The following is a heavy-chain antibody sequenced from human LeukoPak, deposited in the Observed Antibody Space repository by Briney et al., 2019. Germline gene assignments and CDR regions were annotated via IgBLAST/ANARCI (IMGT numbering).Heavy chain of an antibody. CDR2: ISYDGSNK. Sequence: GRSLRLSCAASGFIFSNYAMHWVRQAPGKGLEWVAVISYDGSNKYADSVKGRFTISRDNSKNTLYLEMNSLRAEDTAVYYCALNRGSGWYFHYWGRGTLVTVSS. V-gene: IGHV3-30*04. CDR1: GFIFSNYA. J-gene: IGHJ4*02. D-gene: IGHD6-19*01. CDR3: ALNRGSGWYFHY.